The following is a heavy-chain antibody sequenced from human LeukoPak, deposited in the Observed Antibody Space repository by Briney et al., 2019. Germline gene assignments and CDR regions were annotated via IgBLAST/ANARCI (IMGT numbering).Heavy chain of an antibody. Sequence: SETLSLTCTVSGGSISSYFWSWIRQPPAKGLECIGYIYYSGSTNYNPSLKSRVTISVDASKNQFSLKLTSVTAADTAVYYCASSDYGGMYFDYWGQGTLVTVSS. CDR3: ASSDYGGMYFDY. V-gene: IGHV4-59*01. D-gene: IGHD4-23*01. CDR1: GGSISSYF. CDR2: IYYSGST. J-gene: IGHJ4*02.